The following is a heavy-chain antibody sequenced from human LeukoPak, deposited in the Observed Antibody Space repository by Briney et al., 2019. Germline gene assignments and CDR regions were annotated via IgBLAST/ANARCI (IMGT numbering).Heavy chain of an antibody. V-gene: IGHV3-74*01. Sequence: PGGSLRLSCAASGFTFSDYYMSWIRQAPGEGLVWVSRIDPDGSTTNYADSVKGRFTTSRDNAKNTLYLQMNSLRAEDTALYYCTRVQAGRAGLMDVWGRGTTVTVSS. J-gene: IGHJ6*02. D-gene: IGHD6-13*01. CDR3: TRVQAGRAGLMDV. CDR1: GFTFSDYY. CDR2: IDPDGSTT.